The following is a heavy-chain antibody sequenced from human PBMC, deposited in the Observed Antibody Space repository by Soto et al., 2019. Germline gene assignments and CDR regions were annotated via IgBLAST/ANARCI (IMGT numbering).Heavy chain of an antibody. V-gene: IGHV4-30-4*01. D-gene: IGHD3-10*01. CDR3: ARVGRGVADY. J-gene: IGHJ4*02. CDR1: GGSISSGDYY. CDR2: IYYSGST. Sequence: KTSETLSLTCTVSGGSISSGDYYWSWIRQPPGKGLEWIGYIYYSGSTYYNPSLKSPVSISVDTSKNQFSLKLNSVTAADTAVYYCARVGRGVADYWGQGTLVTVSS.